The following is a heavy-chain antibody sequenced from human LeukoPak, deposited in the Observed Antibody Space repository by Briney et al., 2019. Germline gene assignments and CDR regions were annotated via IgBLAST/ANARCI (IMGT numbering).Heavy chain of an antibody. CDR2: TNSDGSST. J-gene: IGHJ5*02. Sequence: GGSLRLSCAASGFTFSSYWMHWVRQAPGKGLVWVSRTNSDGSSTSYADSVKGRFTISRDNAKNTLYLQMNSLRAEDTAVYYCARAIADSINPWGQGTLVTVSS. CDR1: GFTFSSYW. V-gene: IGHV3-74*01. D-gene: IGHD6-13*01. CDR3: ARAIADSINP.